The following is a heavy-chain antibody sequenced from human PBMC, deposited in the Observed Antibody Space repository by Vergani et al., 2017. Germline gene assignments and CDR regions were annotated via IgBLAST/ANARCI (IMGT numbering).Heavy chain of an antibody. J-gene: IGHJ4*02. CDR2: IIPMLGIA. CDR3: ASGDGGLSR. V-gene: IGHV1-69*02. Sequence: QVQLVQSGAEVKKPGSSVKVSCKASGGTFSSYTISWVRQAPGQGLEWMGKIIPMLGIANYAQKFQGRVTITADTSRGIAYMDLSGLKYEDAATYYCASGDGGLSRWGQGTLVSV. CDR1: GGTFSSYT. D-gene: IGHD3-16*01.